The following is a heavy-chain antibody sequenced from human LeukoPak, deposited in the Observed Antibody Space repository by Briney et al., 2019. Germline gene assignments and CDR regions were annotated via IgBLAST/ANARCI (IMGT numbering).Heavy chain of an antibody. J-gene: IGHJ4*02. CDR1: GYTFTSYY. CDR2: INPSSGST. D-gene: IGHD4-17*01. Sequence: ASVKVSCKASGYTFTSYYIYWVRQAPGQGLEWMEIINPSSGSTSYAQKFQGRVTMTRDTSTSTVYMELNSLRAEDTAVYYCARVGPTTVTTAYFDYWGQGTLVTISS. CDR3: ARVGPTTVTTAYFDY. V-gene: IGHV1-46*01.